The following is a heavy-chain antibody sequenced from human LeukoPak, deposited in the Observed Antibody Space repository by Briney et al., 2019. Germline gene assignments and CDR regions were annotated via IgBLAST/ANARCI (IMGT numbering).Heavy chain of an antibody. Sequence: SETLSLTCTVSGGSISSGSYYWSWLRQPAGTGLEWIGRIYTSGSTNYNPSLKSRVTISIDTSKDQFSLKLSSVTAADTAVYYCARGQGGSGRSHDYWGQGTLVTVSS. CDR1: GGSISSGSYY. V-gene: IGHV4-61*02. CDR2: IYTSGST. CDR3: ARGQGGSGRSHDY. J-gene: IGHJ4*02. D-gene: IGHD3-10*01.